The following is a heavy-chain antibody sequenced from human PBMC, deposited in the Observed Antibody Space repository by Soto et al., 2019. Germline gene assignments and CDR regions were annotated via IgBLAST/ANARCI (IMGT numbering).Heavy chain of an antibody. CDR1: GFSFSNYE. J-gene: IGHJ4*02. D-gene: IGHD4-4*01. Sequence: SGGSLRLSCAASGFSFSNYEMNWVRQAPGKGPEWIAYISGSGRTKYYAESVEGRFSISRDNAKDSLLLQMNNLTPDDTGVYYCARDRATVVSPFDHWGLGTLVTVSS. CDR3: ARDRATVVSPFDH. V-gene: IGHV3-48*03. CDR2: ISGSGRTK.